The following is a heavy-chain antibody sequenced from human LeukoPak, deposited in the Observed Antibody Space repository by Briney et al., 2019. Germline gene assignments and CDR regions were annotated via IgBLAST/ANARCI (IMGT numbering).Heavy chain of an antibody. CDR3: AQDVPIERVPGFGPGY. Sequence: GGSLRLSCAASGFTFSSYAMSWVRQAPGKGLEWVGDIKQDGSEQYYVGSVRGRFTISRDNAKNSLYLQMSSLRAEDTAVYFCAQDVPIERVPGFGPGYWGQGTLVTVSS. D-gene: IGHD3-16*01. V-gene: IGHV3-7*01. CDR1: GFTFSSYA. J-gene: IGHJ4*02. CDR2: IKQDGSEQ.